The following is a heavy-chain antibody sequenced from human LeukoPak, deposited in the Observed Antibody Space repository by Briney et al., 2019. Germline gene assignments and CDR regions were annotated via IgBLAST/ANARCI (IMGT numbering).Heavy chain of an antibody. CDR2: IYYSGST. Sequence: SETLSLTCTVSGGSISSYYWSWIRQPPGKGLEWIGYIYYSGSTNYNPSLKSRVTISVDTSKNQFSLKLSSVTAADTAVYYCARHKGREEAVVPDWDYYYYYGMGVWGQGTTVTVSS. J-gene: IGHJ6*02. CDR3: ARHKGREEAVVPDWDYYYYYGMGV. CDR1: GGSISSYY. V-gene: IGHV4-59*08. D-gene: IGHD6-19*01.